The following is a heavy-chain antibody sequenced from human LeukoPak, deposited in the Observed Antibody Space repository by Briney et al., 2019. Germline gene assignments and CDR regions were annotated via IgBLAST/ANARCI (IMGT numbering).Heavy chain of an antibody. D-gene: IGHD1-26*01. CDR2: IYYSGST. J-gene: IGHJ4*02. CDR1: GGSVSSGSYY. V-gene: IGHV4-61*01. CDR3: ARGSGSYHVDY. Sequence: SETLSLTCTVSGGSVSSGSYYWSWIRQPPGKGLEWIGYIYYSGSTNYNPSLKSRVTISVDTSKNQFSLKLSSVTAADTAVYYCARGSGSYHVDYWGQGTLVTVSS.